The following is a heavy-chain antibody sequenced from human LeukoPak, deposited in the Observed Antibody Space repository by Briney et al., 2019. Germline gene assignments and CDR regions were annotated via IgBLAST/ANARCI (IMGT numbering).Heavy chain of an antibody. CDR2: INAGNGDT. V-gene: IGHV1-3*01. CDR3: AREVESGWDYVDY. Sequence: ASVTVTCKASGYTFTSCALDRVRHAQGQRHEWMGGINAGNGDTNYSQTVHGRVTITRDKSASTAYMELSSLRSEDTAVYYCAREVESGWDYVDYWGQGTLVTVSS. CDR1: GYTFTSCA. D-gene: IGHD6-19*01. J-gene: IGHJ4*02.